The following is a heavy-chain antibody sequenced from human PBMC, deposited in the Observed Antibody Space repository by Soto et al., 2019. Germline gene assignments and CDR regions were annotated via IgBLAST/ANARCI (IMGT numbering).Heavy chain of an antibody. CDR1: GFTFNNYA. J-gene: IGHJ4*02. CDR3: AKGRGGSGSLTPRVDF. V-gene: IGHV3-23*01. D-gene: IGHD3-10*01. Sequence: EVQLLDSGGDLVQPGGSLRLSCAASGFTFNNYAMTWVRQLPGKGLEWVSAISGGGDTTSYADSVKGRFALSRDGSKNTLYLRMSSLRAEDTALYYCAKGRGGSGSLTPRVDFWGQGTLVTVSS. CDR2: ISGGGDTT.